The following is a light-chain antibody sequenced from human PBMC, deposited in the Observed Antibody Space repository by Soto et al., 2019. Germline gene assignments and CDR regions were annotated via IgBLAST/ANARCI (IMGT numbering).Light chain of an antibody. J-gene: IGKJ4*01. Sequence: EVLLTQSPATLSLSPGESVTLSCRASQSISTYLAWYQQKSGQAPRLLIYDASYRATGIPARFSGSGSGTDFTLTISSLEPEAVAVYHCQQRSSWPLTFGGGTKVQI. CDR2: DAS. CDR1: QSISTY. V-gene: IGKV3-11*01. CDR3: QQRSSWPLT.